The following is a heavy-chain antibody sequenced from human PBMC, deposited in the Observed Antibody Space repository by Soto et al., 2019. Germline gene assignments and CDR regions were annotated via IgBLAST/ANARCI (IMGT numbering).Heavy chain of an antibody. D-gene: IGHD2-15*01. V-gene: IGHV4-59*01. CDR1: GGSISSYY. Sequence: SETLSLTCTVSGGSISSYYWSWIRQPPGKGLEWIGYIYYSGSTNYNPSLKSRVTISVETSRNQFSLKLSSVTAADTAVYYCARDQHCSGGSCKATRTKKGAFDIWGQGTMVTVSS. CDR2: IYYSGST. J-gene: IGHJ3*02. CDR3: ARDQHCSGGSCKATRTKKGAFDI.